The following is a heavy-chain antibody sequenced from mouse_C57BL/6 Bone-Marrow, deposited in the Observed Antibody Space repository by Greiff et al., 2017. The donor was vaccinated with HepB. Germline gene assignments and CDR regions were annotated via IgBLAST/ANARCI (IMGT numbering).Heavy chain of an antibody. D-gene: IGHD6-1*01. Sequence: EVQLQQSGPVLVKPGASVKMSCKASGYTFTDYYMNWVKQSHGKSLEWIGVINPYNGGTSYNQKFKGKATLTVDKSSSRAYMELNSLTSEDSAVYYCARPYPLAYYFDYWGQGTTLTVSS. J-gene: IGHJ2*01. V-gene: IGHV1-19*01. CDR1: GYTFTDYY. CDR2: INPYNGGT. CDR3: ARPYPLAYYFDY.